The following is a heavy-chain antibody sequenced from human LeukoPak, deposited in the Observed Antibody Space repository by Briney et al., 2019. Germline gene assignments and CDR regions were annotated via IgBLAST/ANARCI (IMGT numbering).Heavy chain of an antibody. Sequence: SATLSLTCTVSGGSISSYYWSWIRQPPGKGLEWIGYIYYSGSTNYNPSLKSRVTISVDTSKNQFSLKLSSVTAADTAVYYCAARHGTYYDFWSGWGPSYYYYGMDVWGQGTTVTVSS. CDR1: GGSISSYY. CDR3: AARHGTYYDFWSGWGPSYYYYGMDV. J-gene: IGHJ6*02. V-gene: IGHV4-59*08. CDR2: IYYSGST. D-gene: IGHD3-3*01.